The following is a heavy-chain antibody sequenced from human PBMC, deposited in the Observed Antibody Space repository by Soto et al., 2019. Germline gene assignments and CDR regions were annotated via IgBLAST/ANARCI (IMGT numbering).Heavy chain of an antibody. CDR1: GFTFSDYY. D-gene: IGHD2-21*01. J-gene: IGHJ5*02. CDR3: SRGGGGGLFDL. Sequence: PGGSLRLSCATSGFTFSDYYMSWIRQAPGKGLEFVSYISPKGTYRTYADSVKGRFTISRDNAKNSLYLQVNSLRAEDTAVYYCSRGGGGGLFDLWGQGTLVTVYS. CDR2: ISPKGTYR. V-gene: IGHV3-11*06.